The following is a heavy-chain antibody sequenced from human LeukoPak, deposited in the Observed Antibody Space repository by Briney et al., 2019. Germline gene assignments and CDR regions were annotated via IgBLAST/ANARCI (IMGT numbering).Heavy chain of an antibody. D-gene: IGHD6-25*01. CDR1: GFTFSRYW. Sequence: GGSLRLSCAASGFTFSRYWMSRVRQAPGKGLEWVANIKQDGSEKYYVDSVKGRFTISRDNAKNSLYLQMNSLRAEDTAVYYCAPFSSGYWGQGTLVTVSS. V-gene: IGHV3-7*01. J-gene: IGHJ4*02. CDR3: APFSSGY. CDR2: IKQDGSEK.